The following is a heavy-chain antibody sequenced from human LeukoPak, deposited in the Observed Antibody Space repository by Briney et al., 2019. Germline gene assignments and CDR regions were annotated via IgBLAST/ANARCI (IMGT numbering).Heavy chain of an antibody. Sequence: SETLSLTCTVSGGSISSYYWSWIRQPAGKGLECIGYINYSGSTNYNPSLKSRVTISVDTSKNQFSLKLNSVTAADTAVYYCARDPPGPGSYYDYWGQGTLVTVSS. V-gene: IGHV4-59*01. J-gene: IGHJ4*02. D-gene: IGHD3-10*01. CDR3: ARDPPGPGSYYDY. CDR2: INYSGST. CDR1: GGSISSYY.